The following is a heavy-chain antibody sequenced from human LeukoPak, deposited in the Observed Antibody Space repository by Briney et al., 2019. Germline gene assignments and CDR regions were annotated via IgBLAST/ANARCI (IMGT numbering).Heavy chain of an antibody. CDR1: GYTFTSYD. J-gene: IGHJ4*02. CDR2: MNPNSGNT. Sequence: ASVKVSCKASGYTFTSYDINWVRQATGQGLEWMGWMNPNSGNTGYAQKFQGRVTMTRNTSISTAYMELSSLRSEDTAVYYCAVSSGWYGSLNYWGRGTLVTVSS. D-gene: IGHD6-19*01. CDR3: AVSSGWYGSLNY. V-gene: IGHV1-8*01.